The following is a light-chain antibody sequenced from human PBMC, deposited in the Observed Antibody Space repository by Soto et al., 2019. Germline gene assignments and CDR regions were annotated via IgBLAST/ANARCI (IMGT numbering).Light chain of an antibody. CDR1: NSDVGGYNY. CDR3: SSYTSSSTFYV. CDR2: DVS. V-gene: IGLV2-14*01. Sequence: QSVLSQPASVSGSPGQPITISCTGNNSDVGGYNYVSWYQQHPGKAPKLMIYDVSNRPSGVSNRFSGSKSGNTASLTISGLQAEDEADYYCSSYTSSSTFYVLGTGTKVTV. J-gene: IGLJ1*01.